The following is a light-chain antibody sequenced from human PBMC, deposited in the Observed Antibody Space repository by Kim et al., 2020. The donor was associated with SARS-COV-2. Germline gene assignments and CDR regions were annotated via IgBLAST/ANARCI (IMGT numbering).Light chain of an antibody. Sequence: QLVLTQSPSASAFLGASVRLTCTLSSGHSSYDITWHQQQPEKGPRYLMKVNSDGSHTKGDGIPDRFSGSSSGAERYLTISSLQSDDEADYYCQTWGPGFRVFGGGTQLTVL. J-gene: IGLJ3*02. CDR1: SGHSSYD. CDR3: QTWGPGFRV. V-gene: IGLV4-69*01. CDR2: VNSDGSH.